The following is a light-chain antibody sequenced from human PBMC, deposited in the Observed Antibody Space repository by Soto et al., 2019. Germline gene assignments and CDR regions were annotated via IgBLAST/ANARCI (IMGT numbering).Light chain of an antibody. CDR1: QSVSSSY. V-gene: IGKV3-20*01. Sequence: ETVLTQSPGTLSLSPGARAPLSCRASQSVSSSYLAWYQQKPGQAPRLLIYGASTRVTGIPDRFSGSGSGTDFTLTISRLEPEDFAVYHCQQYGDSITFGGGTKVDI. CDR3: QQYGDSIT. CDR2: GAS. J-gene: IGKJ4*01.